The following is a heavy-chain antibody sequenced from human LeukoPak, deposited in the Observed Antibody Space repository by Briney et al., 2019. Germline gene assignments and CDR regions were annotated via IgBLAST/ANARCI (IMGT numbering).Heavy chain of an antibody. V-gene: IGHV3-23*01. D-gene: IGHD2-21*01. J-gene: IGHJ5*01. CDR1: GFRFGNYA. CDR3: VKDPRDTYGTNWFVS. CDR2: ISGTGGAT. Sequence: GGSLRLSCVASGFRFGNYAMSWVRQAPGKGLQWVSQISGTGGATWYGGFARDRFTISRDNSKKTLYLQMSGLRVEDTAMYYCVKDPRDTYGTNWFVSWGQGTLLIVSS.